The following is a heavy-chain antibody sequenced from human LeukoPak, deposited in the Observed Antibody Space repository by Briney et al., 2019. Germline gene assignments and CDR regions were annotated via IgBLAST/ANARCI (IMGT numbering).Heavy chain of an antibody. D-gene: IGHD5-12*01. CDR2: IYPVDSDT. J-gene: IGHJ4*02. V-gene: IGHV5-51*01. CDR3: ARSGRGYSGYDYVGRPDY. Sequence: GESLKISSKGSGYSFTSYWIGWVRQMPGKGLEWMGIIYPVDSDTRYSPSFQGQVTISADKSISTAYLQWSSLKASDTAMYYCARSGRGYSGYDYVGRPDYWGQGTLVTVSS. CDR1: GYSFTSYW.